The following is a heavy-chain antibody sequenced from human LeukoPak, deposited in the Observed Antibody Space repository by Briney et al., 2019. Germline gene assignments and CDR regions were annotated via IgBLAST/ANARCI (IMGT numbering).Heavy chain of an antibody. CDR3: ARETSGSH. CDR2: ISGSGGST. J-gene: IGHJ4*02. V-gene: IGHV3-23*01. Sequence: PGGSLRLSCVASGFSFTTHAMGWVRQAPGKGLEWVSHISGSGGSTKYSGSVKGRFTISRDNSKNSLYLQMNSLRAEDTAVYYCARETSGSHWGQGTLVTVSS. CDR1: GFSFTTHA. D-gene: IGHD1-26*01.